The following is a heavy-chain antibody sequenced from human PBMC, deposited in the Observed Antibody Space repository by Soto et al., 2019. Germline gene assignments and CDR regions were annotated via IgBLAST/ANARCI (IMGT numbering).Heavy chain of an antibody. CDR3: IRPVYYYDSRGYSADDAFDI. CDR1: GFTFNAST. V-gene: IGHV3-73*01. D-gene: IGHD3-22*01. Sequence: PGGSLRLSCAASGFTFNASTMNWVRQASGKGLEWVGLIRSKANNYATVYAASVRGRFIISRDDSKNIMYLQMNSLKTEDTAVYYCIRPVYYYDSRGYSADDAFDIWGPGTMVTVSS. J-gene: IGHJ3*02. CDR2: IRSKANNYAT.